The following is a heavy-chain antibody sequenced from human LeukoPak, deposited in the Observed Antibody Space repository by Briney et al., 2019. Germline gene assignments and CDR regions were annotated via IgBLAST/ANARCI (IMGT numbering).Heavy chain of an antibody. D-gene: IGHD1-1*01. Sequence: SETLSLTCTVPGGSVRPYFWNWIRQSPGKGLEWLAFIDYSGSTSYNPSLNSRATISTDTSKSQFSLRLSSVTAADTAVYYCARGCGTTGTIYMDVWGKGITVTVSS. CDR1: GGSVRPYF. J-gene: IGHJ6*03. CDR3: ARGCGTTGTIYMDV. V-gene: IGHV4-59*02. CDR2: IDYSGST.